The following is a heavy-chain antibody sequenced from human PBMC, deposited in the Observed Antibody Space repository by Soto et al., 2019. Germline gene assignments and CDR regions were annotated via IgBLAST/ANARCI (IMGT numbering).Heavy chain of an antibody. V-gene: IGHV1-18*01. J-gene: IGHJ6*02. CDR1: GYTFTSYG. CDR3: ASSYCSGGSCYRYYYYGIDV. D-gene: IGHD2-15*01. CDR2: ISAYNGNT. Sequence: QVQLVQSGAEVKKPGASVKVSCKASGYTFTSYGISWVRQAPGQGLEWMGWISAYNGNTNYAQKPQGRVTMTTDTSTSTAYMELRRLRSDDTAVYYCASSYCSGGSCYRYYYYGIDVWGQGTTVTVSS.